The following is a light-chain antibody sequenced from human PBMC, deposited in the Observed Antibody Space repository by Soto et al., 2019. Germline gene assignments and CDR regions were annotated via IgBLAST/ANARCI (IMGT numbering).Light chain of an antibody. CDR2: GAS. Sequence: EIGLSQSEGTLSLSPGESAALSCLASQSVSSSYLAWYQQKPGQAPRLLIYGASSRATGIPDRFSGSGSGTDFTLTISRLEPEDFAVYYCQQYGSSPTFGQGTKVDIK. CDR1: QSVSSSY. V-gene: IGKV3-20*01. J-gene: IGKJ1*01. CDR3: QQYGSSPT.